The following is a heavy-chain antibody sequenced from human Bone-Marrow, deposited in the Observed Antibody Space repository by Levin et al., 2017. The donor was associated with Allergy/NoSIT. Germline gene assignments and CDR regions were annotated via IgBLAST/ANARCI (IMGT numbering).Heavy chain of an antibody. CDR2: ISPYNGKT. Sequence: ASVKVSCKTSGYTFRNYGISWVRQAPGQGLEWVGWISPYNGKTNHAQKLQGRVTLTTDTSASTAYMELRSLRSDNTAVYYCAREHGYSGYLLDWGQGTLVTVSS. V-gene: IGHV1-18*01. J-gene: IGHJ4*02. D-gene: IGHD5-12*01. CDR3: AREHGYSGYLLD. CDR1: GYTFRNYG.